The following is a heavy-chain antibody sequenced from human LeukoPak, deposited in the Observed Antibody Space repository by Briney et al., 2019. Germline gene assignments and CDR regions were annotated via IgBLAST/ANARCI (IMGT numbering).Heavy chain of an antibody. CDR3: ARSMVRGVDWFDP. D-gene: IGHD3-10*01. CDR1: GGSISSSSYY. V-gene: IGHV4-39*01. Sequence: SETLSLTCTVSGGSISSSSYYWGWIRQPPGKGLEWIGSIYYSGSTYYNPSLKSRVTISVDMSKNQFSLKLSSVTAADTAVYYCARSMVRGVDWFDPWGQGTLVTVSS. CDR2: IYYSGST. J-gene: IGHJ5*02.